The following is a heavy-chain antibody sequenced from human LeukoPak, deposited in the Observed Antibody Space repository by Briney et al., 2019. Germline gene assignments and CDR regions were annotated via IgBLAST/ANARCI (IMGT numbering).Heavy chain of an antibody. V-gene: IGHV4-59*11. D-gene: IGHD3-22*01. J-gene: IGHJ3*01. CDR2: VSYTGRT. CDR3: ARLLDNDISGDPGTFDV. Sequence: SETLSPTCTVSGGSLSGHYWSWIRQPPGKRLEWIGYVSYTGRTKYNPSLQSRVTISIDTSKSQFSLKLTSVTSADTAVYSCARLLDNDISGDPGTFDVWGQGTTVIVSS. CDR1: GGSLSGHY.